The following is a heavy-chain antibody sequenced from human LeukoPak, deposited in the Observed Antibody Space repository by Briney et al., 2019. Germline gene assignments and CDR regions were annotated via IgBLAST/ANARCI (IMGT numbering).Heavy chain of an antibody. V-gene: IGHV1-69*01. CDR1: GGTFSSYA. D-gene: IGHD3-3*01. Sequence: ASVKVSCKASGGTFSSYAISWVRQAPGQGLEWMGGIIPIFGTANYAQKFQGRVTITADESTSTAYMELSSLRSEDTAVYYCARGPYYDFWSGFPNWFDPWGQGTLVTVSS. J-gene: IGHJ5*02. CDR2: IIPIFGTA. CDR3: ARGPYYDFWSGFPNWFDP.